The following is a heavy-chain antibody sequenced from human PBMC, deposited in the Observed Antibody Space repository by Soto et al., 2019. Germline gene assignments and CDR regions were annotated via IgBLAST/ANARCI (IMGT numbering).Heavy chain of an antibody. Sequence: ASVKVSCKASGYTFTSYAMHWVRQAPGQRLEWMGWINAGNGNTKYSQKFQGRVTITRDTSASTAYMELSSLRSEDTAVYYCARTQVAADPENFFDYWVQGTLGTVSS. CDR1: GYTFTSYA. CDR3: ARTQVAADPENFFDY. J-gene: IGHJ4*02. D-gene: IGHD6-13*01. V-gene: IGHV1-3*01. CDR2: INAGNGNT.